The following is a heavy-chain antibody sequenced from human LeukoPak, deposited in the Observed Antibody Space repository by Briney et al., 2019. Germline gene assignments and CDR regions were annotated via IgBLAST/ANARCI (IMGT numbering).Heavy chain of an antibody. D-gene: IGHD1-26*01. CDR1: GFTFSSYG. V-gene: IGHV3-23*01. Sequence: TGGSLRLSCAASGFTFSSYGMSWVRQAPGKGLEWVSAISGSGGSTYYADSVKGRFTISRDNSKNTLYLQMNSLRGEDTAVYYCAKDRIVGRSRYFDYWGQGTLVTVSS. CDR2: ISGSGGST. CDR3: AKDRIVGRSRYFDY. J-gene: IGHJ4*02.